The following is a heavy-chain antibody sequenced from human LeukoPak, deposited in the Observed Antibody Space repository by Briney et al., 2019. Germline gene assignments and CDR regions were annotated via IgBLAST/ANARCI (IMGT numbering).Heavy chain of an antibody. D-gene: IGHD3-16*01. V-gene: IGHV4-39*07. CDR1: GFSFSSYA. Sequence: PGGSLRLSCAASGFSFSSYAMSWVRQAPGKGLEWIGRIYYSGSTYYNPSLKSRVTISVDTSKNQFSLKLSSVTAADTAVYYCAREGGPGGGGFDYWGQGTLVTVSS. CDR3: AREGGPGGGGFDY. J-gene: IGHJ4*02. CDR2: IYYSGST.